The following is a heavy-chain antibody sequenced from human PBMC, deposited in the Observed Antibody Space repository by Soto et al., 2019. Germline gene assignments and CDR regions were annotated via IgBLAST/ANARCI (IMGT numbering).Heavy chain of an antibody. CDR1: GFTFSSYA. CDR2: ISGSGGST. J-gene: IGHJ4*02. D-gene: IGHD3-16*02. V-gene: IGHV3-23*01. Sequence: GGSLRLSCAASGFTFSSYAMSWVRQAPGKGLEWVSAISGSGGSTYYADSVKGRFTISRDNSKNTLYLQMNSLRAEDTAVYYCAKDYGPRTRKTYYDYIWGSYRAPTTDLYYFDYWGQGTLVTVSS. CDR3: AKDYGPRTRKTYYDYIWGSYRAPTTDLYYFDY.